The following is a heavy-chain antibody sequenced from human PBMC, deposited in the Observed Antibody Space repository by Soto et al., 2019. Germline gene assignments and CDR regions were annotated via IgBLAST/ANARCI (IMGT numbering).Heavy chain of an antibody. J-gene: IGHJ4*02. V-gene: IGHV4-38-2*02. D-gene: IGHD3-22*01. Sequence: PSETLSLTCVVSGYSISRGYYWGCIRQPPGKGLEWIGSIHHRGNTYYNPSLKRRVTISLDTSKNQFSLKLNSVTAADTAVYFCARDDFDSGGYSIDYWGQGTLVTVSS. CDR2: IHHRGNT. CDR3: ARDDFDSGGYSIDY. CDR1: GYSISRGYY.